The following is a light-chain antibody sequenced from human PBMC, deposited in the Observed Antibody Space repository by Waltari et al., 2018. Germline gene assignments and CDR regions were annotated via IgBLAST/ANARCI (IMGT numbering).Light chain of an antibody. V-gene: IGLV1-47*01. CDR1: SSNTGSNY. CDR2: RNN. Sequence: QSVLTQPPSASGTPGQRVTISCSGSSSNTGSNYVSWYQQLPGTAPKLLSYRNNQRPSGVPDRFSGSKSGTSASLAISGLRSEDEADYYCAAWDDSLSGRVFGGGTKLTVL. CDR3: AAWDDSLSGRV. J-gene: IGLJ2*01.